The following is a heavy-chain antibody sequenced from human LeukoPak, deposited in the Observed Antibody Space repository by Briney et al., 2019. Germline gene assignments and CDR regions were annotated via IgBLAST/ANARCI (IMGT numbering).Heavy chain of an antibody. V-gene: IGHV3-30*02. Sequence: GGSLRLSCAASGFTFSSYGMHWVRQAPGKGLEWVAFIRYDGSNKYYADSVKGRFTISRDNSKNTLYLQMNSLRAEDTAVYYCAKDQQWLVGYFDYRGQGTLVTVSS. D-gene: IGHD6-19*01. CDR3: AKDQQWLVGYFDY. J-gene: IGHJ4*02. CDR2: IRYDGSNK. CDR1: GFTFSSYG.